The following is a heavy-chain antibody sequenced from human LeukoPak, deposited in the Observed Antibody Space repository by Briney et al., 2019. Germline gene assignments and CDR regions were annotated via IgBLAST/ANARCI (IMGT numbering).Heavy chain of an antibody. Sequence: GGSLRLSCAASGFTFSSYAMSWVRQAPGKGLEWVSAISGSGGSTYYADSVKGRFTISRDNSKNTLYLQMNSLRAEDTAVYYCANALVPYDFWSGYLDYWGQGTLVTVSS. J-gene: IGHJ4*02. CDR3: ANALVPYDFWSGYLDY. CDR2: ISGSGGST. V-gene: IGHV3-23*01. CDR1: GFTFSSYA. D-gene: IGHD3-3*01.